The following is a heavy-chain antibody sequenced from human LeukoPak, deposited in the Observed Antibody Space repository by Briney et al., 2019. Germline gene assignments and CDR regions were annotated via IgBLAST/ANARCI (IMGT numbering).Heavy chain of an antibody. J-gene: IGHJ5*02. V-gene: IGHV3-74*01. D-gene: IGHD2-15*01. Sequence: GGSLRLSCAASGFTFSSYWMHWVRQAPGKGLVWVSRINSDGSSTSYADSVKGRFTISRDNAKNTLYLQMNSLRAEDTAVYYCARGPQYWAGAWYFDPWGQGTLVTVSS. CDR1: GFTFSSYW. CDR3: ARGPQYWAGAWYFDP. CDR2: INSDGSST.